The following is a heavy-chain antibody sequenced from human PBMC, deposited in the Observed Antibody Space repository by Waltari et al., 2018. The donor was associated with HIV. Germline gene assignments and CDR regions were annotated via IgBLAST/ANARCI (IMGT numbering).Heavy chain of an antibody. D-gene: IGHD6-13*01. CDR2: INHSGST. Sequence: QVQLQQWGAGLLKPSETLSLTCAVYGGSFSGYYWSWIRQPPGKGLEWIGEINHSGSTNYNPSLKSRVTISVDTSKNQFSLKLSSVTAADTAVYYCARAAAYMAAAAGYFDYWGQGTLVTVSS. CDR3: ARAAAYMAAAAGYFDY. J-gene: IGHJ4*02. V-gene: IGHV4-34*01. CDR1: GGSFSGYY.